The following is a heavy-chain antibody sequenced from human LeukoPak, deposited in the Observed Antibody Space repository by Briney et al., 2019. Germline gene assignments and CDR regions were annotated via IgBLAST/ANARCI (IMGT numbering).Heavy chain of an antibody. CDR1: GFTFTSYS. CDR3: AKGGKWDVTPFDY. CDR2: ISGGGGST. Sequence: GGSLRLSWAAAGFTFTSYSMKWVRQAPGEGLEWVSTISGGGGSTYYADSVKGRFTISRDNSKNTLYLQVNSLRAEDTAVYYCAKGGKWDVTPFDYWGQGTLVTVSS. V-gene: IGHV3-23*01. D-gene: IGHD1-26*01. J-gene: IGHJ4*02.